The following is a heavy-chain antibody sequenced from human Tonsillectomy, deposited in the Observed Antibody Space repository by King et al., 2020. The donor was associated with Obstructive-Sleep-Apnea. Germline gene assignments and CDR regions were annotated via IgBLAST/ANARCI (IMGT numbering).Heavy chain of an antibody. J-gene: IGHJ6*02. D-gene: IGHD6-25*01. Sequence: VQLVESGGGLVQPGGSLRLSCAASGFTFSSYAMSWVRQAPGKGLEWVSAISGSGGSTYYADSVKGRFTISRDNSTNTLYLQMNSLRAEDTAGYYCAKVGGPAAWTYDDYGMDVWGQGTTVTVSS. CDR3: AKVGGPAAWTYDDYGMDV. CDR2: ISGSGGST. V-gene: IGHV3-23*04. CDR1: GFTFSSYA.